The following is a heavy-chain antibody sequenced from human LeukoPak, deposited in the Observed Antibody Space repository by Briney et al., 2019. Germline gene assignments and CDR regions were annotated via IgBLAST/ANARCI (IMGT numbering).Heavy chain of an antibody. Sequence: PGGSLRLSCAASGFTFSSYAMSWVRQAPGKGLEWVSIISATGGDRYYADSVKGRFTISRDNSKNTLYLQMNSLRAEDTAVYYCARGGSSSGWYLYYMDVWGKGTTVTISS. J-gene: IGHJ6*03. CDR2: ISATGGDR. CDR3: ARGGSSSGWYLYYMDV. CDR1: GFTFSSYA. V-gene: IGHV3-23*01. D-gene: IGHD6-19*01.